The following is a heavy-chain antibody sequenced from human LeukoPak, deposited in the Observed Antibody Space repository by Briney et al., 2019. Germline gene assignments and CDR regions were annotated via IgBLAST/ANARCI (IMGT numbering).Heavy chain of an antibody. CDR2: IYPDDSDT. D-gene: IGHD3-22*01. CDR1: GYCFTSYW. CDR3: ARQLNYYDSRGPVDY. V-gene: IGHV5-51*01. J-gene: IGHJ4*02. Sequence: GESLKISCKGSGYCFTSYWIGWVRQMPGKGLEWMGIIYPDDSDTRYSPSFQGQVTISADKSISTAYLQWSSLKASDTAMYYCARQLNYYDSRGPVDYWGQGTLVTVSS.